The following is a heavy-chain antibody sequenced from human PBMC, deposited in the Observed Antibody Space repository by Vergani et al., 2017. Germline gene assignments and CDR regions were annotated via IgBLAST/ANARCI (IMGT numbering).Heavy chain of an antibody. V-gene: IGHV3-23*01. D-gene: IGHD3-22*01. Sequence: EVQLLESGGGLVQPGGSLRLSCAASGFTFSSYAMSWVRQAPGKGLEWVSAISGSGGSTYYADSVKGRFTISRDNSISTAYLQWSSLKASDTAMYYCARLESSGYSVYWGQGTLVTVSS. CDR3: ARLESSGYSVY. CDR1: GFTFSSYA. CDR2: ISGSGGST. J-gene: IGHJ4*02.